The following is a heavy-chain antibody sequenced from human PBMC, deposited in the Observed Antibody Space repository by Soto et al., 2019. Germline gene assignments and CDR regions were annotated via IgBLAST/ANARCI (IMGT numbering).Heavy chain of an antibody. J-gene: IGHJ4*02. D-gene: IGHD1-1*01. CDR2: ISSDGGNK. CDR1: GFSFSTYA. V-gene: IGHV3-30-3*01. Sequence: GGSLRLSCAASGFSFSTYAMHWVRQAPGKGLEWVAVISSDGGNKYSADSVKGRFTISRDNSENTLYLQMNSLRTEDTAMYYCARHQEHRYFLYWGPGTLVTVSS. CDR3: ARHQEHRYFLY.